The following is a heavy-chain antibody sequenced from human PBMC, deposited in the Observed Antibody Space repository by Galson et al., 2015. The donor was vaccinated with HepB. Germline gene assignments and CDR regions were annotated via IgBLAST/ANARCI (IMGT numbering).Heavy chain of an antibody. CDR3: ARERETTPGVVIPDAFDI. J-gene: IGHJ3*02. V-gene: IGHV3-48*03. Sequence: SLRLSCAVSGFNLKIYEMNWVRRAPGKGLEWISFISDSGSGIFYADSVKGRFTISRDNAKNSLYLQMNSLRAEDTAVYYCARERETTPGVVIPDAFDIWGQGTMVTVSS. CDR2: ISDSGSGI. D-gene: IGHD3-3*01. CDR1: GFNLKIYE.